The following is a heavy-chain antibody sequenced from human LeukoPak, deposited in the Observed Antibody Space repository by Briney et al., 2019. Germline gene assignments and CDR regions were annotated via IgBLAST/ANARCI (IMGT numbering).Heavy chain of an antibody. D-gene: IGHD6-19*01. V-gene: IGHV3-74*01. J-gene: IGHJ5*02. CDR2: IKSDVSSI. Sequence: GGSLRLSCAASGFTFRSYWMHWVRHASGKGLVWVSRIKSDVSSITYADSVKGRFTISGDNANNTLNLQMNSLRAEDTAVYYCARGSSSGNSLGPMDLWGQGTLVTVSS. CDR3: ARGSSSGNSLGPMDL. CDR1: GFTFRSYW.